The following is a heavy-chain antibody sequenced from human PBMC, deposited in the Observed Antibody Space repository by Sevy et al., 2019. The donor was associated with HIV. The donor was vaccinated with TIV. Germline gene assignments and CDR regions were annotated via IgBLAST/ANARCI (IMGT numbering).Heavy chain of an antibody. V-gene: IGHV1-69*13. J-gene: IGHJ3*02. CDR1: GGTFSSYA. CDR3: ASPGEADYYDSKGPATFDI. D-gene: IGHD3-22*01. CDR2: IIPIFGTA. Sequence: ASVKVSCKASGGTFSSYAISWVRQAPGQGLEWMGGIIPIFGTANYAQKFQGRVTITADESTSTAYMELSSLRSEDTAVYYCASPGEADYYDSKGPATFDIWGQGTMVTVSS.